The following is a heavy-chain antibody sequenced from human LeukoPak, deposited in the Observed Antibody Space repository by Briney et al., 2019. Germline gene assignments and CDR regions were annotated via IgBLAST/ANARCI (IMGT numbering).Heavy chain of an antibody. J-gene: IGHJ6*02. CDR2: ISGSGGST. V-gene: IGHV3-23*01. CDR1: GFTFSSYA. CDR3: AKEGSSGWYGYYYYGMDV. Sequence: GGSLRLSCAASGFTFSSYAMSWVRQAPGKGLEWVSAISGSGGSTYYADSVKGRFTISSDNSKNALYLQMNSLRAEDTAVYYCAKEGSSGWYGYYYYGMDVWGQGTTVTVSS. D-gene: IGHD6-19*01.